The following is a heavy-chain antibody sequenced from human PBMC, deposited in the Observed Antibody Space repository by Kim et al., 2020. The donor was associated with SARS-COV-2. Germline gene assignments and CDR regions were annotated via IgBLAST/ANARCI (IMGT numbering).Heavy chain of an antibody. V-gene: IGHV3-23*01. CDR3: AKGVIVVVVAAAVDV. J-gene: IGHJ6*02. Sequence: VKGRFTLSRDNSKNTLDLQRNSRRAEDTAVYYCAKGVIVVVVAAAVDVWGQGTTVTVSS. D-gene: IGHD2-15*01.